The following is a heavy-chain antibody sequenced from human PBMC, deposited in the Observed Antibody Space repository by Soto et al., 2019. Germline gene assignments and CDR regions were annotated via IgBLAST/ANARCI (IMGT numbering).Heavy chain of an antibody. CDR3: ARLMYYDFWSGYYLPEYYYDY. D-gene: IGHD3-3*01. Sequence: SETLSLTCTVSGGSISSYYWSWIRQPPGKGLEWIGYIYYSGSTNYNPSLKSRVTISVDTSKNQFSLKLSSVTAADTAVYYCARLMYYDFWSGYYLPEYYYDYWGQGTLVTVSS. CDR1: GGSISSYY. CDR2: IYYSGST. J-gene: IGHJ4*02. V-gene: IGHV4-59*01.